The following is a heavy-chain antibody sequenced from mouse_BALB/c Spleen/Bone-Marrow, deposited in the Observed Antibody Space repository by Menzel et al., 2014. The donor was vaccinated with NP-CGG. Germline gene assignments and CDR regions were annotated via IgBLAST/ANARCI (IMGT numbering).Heavy chain of an antibody. V-gene: IGHV7-1*02. CDR3: ARDVGYGNFFVY. CDR2: SRNKAKHYST. J-gene: IGHJ3*01. CDR1: GFTFSDFY. D-gene: IGHD2-10*02. Sequence: EVQLQEFGGGLVQPGDSLRLSCATSGFTFSDFYMEWVRQPPGKRLEWIAASRNKAKHYSTEYSASVKGRFIVSRGTSQSILYLQMNALRAEDTAIYYCARDVGYGNFFVYWGQGTLVTVSA.